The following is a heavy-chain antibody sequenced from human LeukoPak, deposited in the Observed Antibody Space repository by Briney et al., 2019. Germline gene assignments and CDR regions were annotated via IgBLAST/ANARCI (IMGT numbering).Heavy chain of an antibody. V-gene: IGHV4-61*08. D-gene: IGHD5-24*01. J-gene: IGHJ4*02. CDR1: GGSISSGDYY. CDR3: ARPRDGYNYFDY. Sequence: SETLSLTCTVSGGSISSGDYYWTWIRQPPGKGLQYIGYIYYSGSTDYNPSLKSRVTISLDTSKNQFSLKVSSVTAADTAVYYCARPRDGYNYFDYWGQGTLVTVSS. CDR2: IYYSGST.